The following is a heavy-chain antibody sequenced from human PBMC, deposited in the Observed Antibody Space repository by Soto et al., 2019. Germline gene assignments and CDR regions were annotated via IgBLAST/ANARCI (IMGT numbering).Heavy chain of an antibody. CDR3: TTVLGLAVAGRFDP. D-gene: IGHD6-19*01. CDR1: GFTFSNAW. V-gene: IGHV3-15*01. J-gene: IGHJ5*02. CDR2: IKSKTDGGTT. Sequence: EVQLVESGGGLVKPGGSLRLSCAASGFTFSNAWMSWVRQAPGKGLEWVGRIKSKTDGGTTDYAAPVKGRFTISRDDSKNTLYLQMNSLKTEDTAVYYCTTVLGLAVAGRFDPWGQGTLVTVSS.